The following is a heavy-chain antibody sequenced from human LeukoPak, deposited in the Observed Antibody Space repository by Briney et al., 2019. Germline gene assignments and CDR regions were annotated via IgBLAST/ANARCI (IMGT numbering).Heavy chain of an antibody. D-gene: IGHD1-26*01. CDR2: IGTAGDT. J-gene: IGHJ4*02. CDR3: ARGSGTSFDY. CDR1: GFTFSNYD. Sequence: PGGSLRLSCAASGFTFSNYDMHWDRQPTGKPLEWVSAIGTAGDTYYPGSVRGRFTMSRENAKNSLYLQMNSLTAGDTAVYYCARGSGTSFDYWGQGNLVTVSS. V-gene: IGHV3-13*01.